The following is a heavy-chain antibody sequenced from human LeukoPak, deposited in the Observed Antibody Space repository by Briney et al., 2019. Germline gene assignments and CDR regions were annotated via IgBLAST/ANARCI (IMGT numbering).Heavy chain of an antibody. CDR3: TRQDGVFQFDY. D-gene: IGHD3-16*01. J-gene: IGHJ4*02. V-gene: IGHV3-73*01. CDR1: GFTFSGSA. CDR2: IRSKANSYAT. Sequence: GGSLTLSCAASGFTFSGSAMHWVRQAPGKGREWVGRIRSKANSYATAYAASVKGRFTISRDDSKNTAYLQMNSLKTEDTAVYYCTRQDGVFQFDYWGQGTLVTVSS.